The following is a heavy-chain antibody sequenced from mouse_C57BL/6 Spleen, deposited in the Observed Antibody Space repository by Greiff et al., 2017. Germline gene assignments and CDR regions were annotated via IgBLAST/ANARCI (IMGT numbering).Heavy chain of an antibody. CDR1: GYTFTDYY. CDR3: ARPLLREGYFDY. Sequence: VQLQQSGPELVKPGASVKISCKASGYTFTDYYMNWVKQSHGKSLEWIGDINPNNGGTSYNQKFKGKATLTVDKSSSTAYMELRSLTSEDSAVYYCARPLLREGYFDYWGQGTTLTVSS. D-gene: IGHD1-1*01. CDR2: INPNNGGT. V-gene: IGHV1-26*01. J-gene: IGHJ2*01.